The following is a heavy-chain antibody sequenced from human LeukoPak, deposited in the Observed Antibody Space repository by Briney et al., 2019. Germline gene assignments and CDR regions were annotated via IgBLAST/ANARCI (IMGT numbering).Heavy chain of an antibody. Sequence: GGSLRLSCAASGFTFSSYSMNWVRQAPGKGLEWVSYISSSSSTIYYADSVKGRFTISRDNAKNSLYLQMNSLRAEDTAVYYCARVRGYSGYDSWVRDFDYWGQGTLVTVSS. CDR3: ARVRGYSGYDSWVRDFDY. D-gene: IGHD5-12*01. CDR1: GFTFSSYS. V-gene: IGHV3-48*01. CDR2: ISSSSSTI. J-gene: IGHJ4*02.